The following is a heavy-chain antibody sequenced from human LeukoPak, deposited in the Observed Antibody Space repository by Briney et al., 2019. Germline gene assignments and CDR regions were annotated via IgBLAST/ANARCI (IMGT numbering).Heavy chain of an antibody. V-gene: IGHV4-59*12. CDR1: GGSLSSYY. Sequence: MASETLSLTCTVSGGSLSSYYWSWIRQPPGKGLEWIGEIYHSWSTNYNPSLKSRVTISVDKSKNQISLKLSSVTAADTAVYYCARAYGSEEDYYYGMDVWGKGATVGDS. D-gene: IGHD3-10*01. CDR3: ARAYGSEEDYYYGMDV. J-gene: IGHJ6*01. CDR2: IYHSWST.